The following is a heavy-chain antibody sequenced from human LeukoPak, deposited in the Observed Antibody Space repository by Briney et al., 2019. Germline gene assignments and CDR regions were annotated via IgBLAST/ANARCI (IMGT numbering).Heavy chain of an antibody. J-gene: IGHJ4*02. CDR1: GGTFSSYA. CDR2: IIPIFGTA. D-gene: IGHD5-18*01. V-gene: IGHV1-69*05. CDR3: ARDDGYSYGYIIGYFDY. Sequence: ASVKVSCKASGGTFSSYAISWVRQAPGQGLEWMGRIIPIFGTANYAQKFQGRVTITTDESTSTAYMELSSLRSEDMAVYYCARDDGYSYGYIIGYFDYWGQGTLVTVSS.